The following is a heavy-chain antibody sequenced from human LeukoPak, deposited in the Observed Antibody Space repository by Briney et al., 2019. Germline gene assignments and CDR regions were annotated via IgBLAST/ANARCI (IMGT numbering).Heavy chain of an antibody. CDR2: ISACNGNT. D-gene: IGHD2-15*01. J-gene: IGHJ4*02. Sequence: ASVKVSCKASGYTFTSYGISWVRQAPGQGLEWMGWISACNGNTNYAQKLQGRVTMTTDTSTSTAYMELRSLRSDDTAVYYCARKGYCSGGSCYSAPDYWGQGTLVTVSS. CDR3: ARKGYCSGGSCYSAPDY. CDR1: GYTFTSYG. V-gene: IGHV1-18*01.